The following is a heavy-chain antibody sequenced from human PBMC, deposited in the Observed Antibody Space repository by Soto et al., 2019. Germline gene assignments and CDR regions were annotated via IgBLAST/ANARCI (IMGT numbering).Heavy chain of an antibody. CDR3: VKGGGYYSPFDQ. CDR2: ISWNTGSI. Sequence: EVQLVESGGGLVQPGRSLRLSCAASGFTFDDYAMHWVRQAPGKGLEWVSGISWNTGSIGYADSVKGRFTISRDNQKNFLYLEMNTPRPEDTALYYCVKGGGYYSPFDQWGQGSLVTVSS. J-gene: IGHJ4*02. V-gene: IGHV3-9*01. D-gene: IGHD6-25*01. CDR1: GFTFDDYA.